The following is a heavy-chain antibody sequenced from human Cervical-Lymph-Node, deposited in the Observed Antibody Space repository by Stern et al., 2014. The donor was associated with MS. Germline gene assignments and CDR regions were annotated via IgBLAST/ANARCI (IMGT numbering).Heavy chain of an antibody. CDR1: GGTFSTHA. CDR3: ARCRDILTAFYDGMDV. V-gene: IGHV1-69*01. J-gene: IGHJ6*02. D-gene: IGHD3-9*01. CDR2: IIPKFGTA. Sequence: VQLVESGAEVKKPGSSVKVSCKASGGTFSTHAISWVRQVPGLGIEWTGGIIPKFGTANYAQRFQDRVTIAADESTSTAYMELSSLRSEDTAVYYCARCRDILTAFYDGMDVWGQGTTVTVS.